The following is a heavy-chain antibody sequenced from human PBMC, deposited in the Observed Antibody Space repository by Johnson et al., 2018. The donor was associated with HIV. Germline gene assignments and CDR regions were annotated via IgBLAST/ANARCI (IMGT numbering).Heavy chain of an antibody. CDR1: GFTFSSYA. J-gene: IGHJ3*02. Sequence: QVQLVESGGGVVQPGRSLRLSCAASGFTFSSYAMHWVRQAPGKGLEWVAVISYDGSNKYYAESVKGRFTISRDNSKNTLYLQMNSLRAGDTALYYCAKGGNGYGGAFDIWGQGTMVTVSS. D-gene: IGHD1-1*01. CDR2: ISYDGSNK. V-gene: IGHV3-30-3*01. CDR3: AKGGNGYGGAFDI.